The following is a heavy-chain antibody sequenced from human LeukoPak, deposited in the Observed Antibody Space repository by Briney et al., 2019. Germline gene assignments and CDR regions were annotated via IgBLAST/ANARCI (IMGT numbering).Heavy chain of an antibody. V-gene: IGHV4-61*02. CDR1: GGSISSGGYY. D-gene: IGHD3-22*01. J-gene: IGHJ4*02. Sequence: SETLSLTCTVSGGSISSGGYYWSWVRQPAGKGLEWIGRVYISGGTIYNPSLKSRATISIDTSKKQLSLKLRSVTAADTAVYYCARTYDGSGYIFDYWGQGTLVTVSS. CDR3: ARTYDGSGYIFDY. CDR2: VYISGGT.